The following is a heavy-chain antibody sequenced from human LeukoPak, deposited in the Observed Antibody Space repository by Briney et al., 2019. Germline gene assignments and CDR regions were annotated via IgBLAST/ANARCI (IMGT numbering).Heavy chain of an antibody. CDR3: ARHDYGRIAFDI. J-gene: IGHJ3*02. D-gene: IGHD4-17*01. Sequence: GGSLRLSCAASGFTVSGNYMSWVRQAPGKGLEWVGRIRSKLNKYATAYGESMKGRVTVSRDDSENTAFLQMNSLKSEDTAVYYCARHDYGRIAFDIWGRGTVVTVSS. V-gene: IGHV3-73*01. CDR1: GFTVSGNY. CDR2: IRSKLNKYAT.